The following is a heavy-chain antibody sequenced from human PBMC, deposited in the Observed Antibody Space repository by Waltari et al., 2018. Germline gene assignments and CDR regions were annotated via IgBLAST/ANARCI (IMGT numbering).Heavy chain of an antibody. CDR1: APVFSSFS. Sequence: EVQLVESGGGLTQPGRSLRLSCTPSAPVFSSFSISWVRQAPGKGLEWVGFIRSKAYGGTPKYAASVRDRFTMSRDDSKSIAYLEMNSLKTEDTAMYFCTTQNTFWSWSYWGRGTLVTVSS. D-gene: IGHD3-3*01. V-gene: IGHV3-49*04. J-gene: IGHJ4*02. CDR2: IRSKAYGGTP. CDR3: TTQNTFWSWSY.